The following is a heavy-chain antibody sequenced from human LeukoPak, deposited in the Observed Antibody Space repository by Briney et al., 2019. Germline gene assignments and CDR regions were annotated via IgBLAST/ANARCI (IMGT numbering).Heavy chain of an antibody. CDR1: EFTFSNYW. CDR3: ESYFGRDMNY. V-gene: IGHV3-7*05. Sequence: GRSLRLSCAASEFTFSNYWISWVRQAPGEGLEWVANIKEDGSEKHYVDSVKGRFTLSRDNAQHSLYLQINTLRSRDTDIYYCESYFGRDMNYWGQGTLVTVSS. CDR2: IKEDGSEK. J-gene: IGHJ4*02. D-gene: IGHD3-10*01.